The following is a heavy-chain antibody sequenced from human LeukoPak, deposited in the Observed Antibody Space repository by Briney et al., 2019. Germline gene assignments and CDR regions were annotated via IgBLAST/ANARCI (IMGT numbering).Heavy chain of an antibody. CDR3: ARRGLGAGGFDY. D-gene: IGHD3-3*01. CDR2: IYPGDSET. Sequence: PGESLKISCKTSGYSFNSYWIAWVRQMPGNGLEWMGIIYPGDSETTYSPSFQGQVTISADKSISTAYLQWSSLKASDTAMYYCARRGLGAGGFDYWGQGTLVTVSS. J-gene: IGHJ4*02. V-gene: IGHV5-51*01. CDR1: GYSFNSYW.